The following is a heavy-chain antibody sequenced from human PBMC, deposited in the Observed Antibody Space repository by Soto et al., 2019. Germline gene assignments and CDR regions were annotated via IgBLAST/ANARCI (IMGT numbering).Heavy chain of an antibody. V-gene: IGHV4-59*01. CDR1: GGSISSYY. J-gene: IGHJ4*02. CDR3: ARGTYYDILTGYSPNESTYYFDY. D-gene: IGHD3-9*01. Sequence: SETLSLTCTVSGGSISSYYWSWIRQPPGKGLEWIGYIYYSGSTNYNPSLKSRVTISVDTSKNQFSLKLSSVTAADTAVYYCARGTYYDILTGYSPNESTYYFDYWGQGTLVTVSS. CDR2: IYYSGST.